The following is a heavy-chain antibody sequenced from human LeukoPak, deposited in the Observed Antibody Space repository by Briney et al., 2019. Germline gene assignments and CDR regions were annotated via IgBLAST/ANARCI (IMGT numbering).Heavy chain of an antibody. Sequence: SETLSLTCTVSGGSISSYYWSWIRQPPGKGLEWIGYIYYSGSTNYNPSLKSRVTISIDTSKNQFSLKLSSVTAADTAVYYCASHLRKAAASPFDYWGQGTLVTVSS. CDR1: GGSISSYY. CDR3: ASHLRKAAASPFDY. D-gene: IGHD6-13*01. J-gene: IGHJ4*02. V-gene: IGHV4-59*08. CDR2: IYYSGST.